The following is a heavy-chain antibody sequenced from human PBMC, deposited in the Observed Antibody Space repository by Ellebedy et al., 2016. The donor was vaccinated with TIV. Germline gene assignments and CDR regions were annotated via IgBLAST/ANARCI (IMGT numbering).Heavy chain of an antibody. J-gene: IGHJ6*02. V-gene: IGHV4-59*01. CDR1: GGSISSYY. CDR2: IYSRGST. Sequence: MPSETLSLTCTVSGGSISSYYWSWIRQPPGKGLEWIGYIYSRGSTNYNPSLKSRVTISVDTSKNQFYLKLSSVTAADTAVYYCARGGITMVYNGGLEVWGQGTTVTVSS. D-gene: IGHD3-10*01. CDR3: ARGGITMVYNGGLEV.